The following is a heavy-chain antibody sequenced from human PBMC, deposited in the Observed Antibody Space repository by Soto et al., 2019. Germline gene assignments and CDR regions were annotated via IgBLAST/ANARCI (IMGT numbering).Heavy chain of an antibody. V-gene: IGHV3-30*03. CDR1: GFLFSIYG. CDR3: ATFGIYDFWSGYLHRDAFDV. J-gene: IGHJ3*01. Sequence: GGSLRLSCTASGFLFSIYGLHWVRHAPGKGLEWVGIVSYDGSDSYYADSVKGRFTISRDNSNKTMSLQMNSLRTEDTALYYCATFGIYDFWSGYLHRDAFDVWGQGAMVTVSS. CDR2: VSYDGSDS. D-gene: IGHD3-3*01.